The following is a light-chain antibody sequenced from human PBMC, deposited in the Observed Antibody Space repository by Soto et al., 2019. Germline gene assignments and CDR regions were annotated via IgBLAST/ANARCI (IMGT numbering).Light chain of an antibody. Sequence: EIPLTQSPSSLAASVGDRLTLTCRASRNVSIYLNWYQHKPGNGPTLLIHATSNLQIGDPARFSGSGAGTEFTLVTSSLEPEDFGTYYYQQSIKLPSFGQGTRL. V-gene: IGKV1-39*01. CDR3: QQSIKLPS. J-gene: IGKJ5*01. CDR1: RNVSIY. CDR2: ATS.